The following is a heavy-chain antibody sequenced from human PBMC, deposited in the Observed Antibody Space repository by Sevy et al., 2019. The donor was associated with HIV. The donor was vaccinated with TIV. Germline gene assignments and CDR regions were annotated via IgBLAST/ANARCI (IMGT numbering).Heavy chain of an antibody. J-gene: IGHJ6*02. D-gene: IGHD3-3*01. CDR1: GYTLNDHG. CDR2: VTTYKDST. CDR3: ARVDPYYEFGDV. V-gene: IGHV1-18*01. Sequence: ASVKVSCKASGYTLNDHGISWVRQAPGQGLAWIGWVTTYKDSTNYAQNFQGRVTLTTDTSTNTAYMELRSLRSDDTAVYYCARVDPYYEFGDVWGQGTTVTVSS.